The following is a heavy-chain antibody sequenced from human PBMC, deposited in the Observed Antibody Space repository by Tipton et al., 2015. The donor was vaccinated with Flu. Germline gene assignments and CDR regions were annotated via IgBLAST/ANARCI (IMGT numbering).Heavy chain of an antibody. D-gene: IGHD4-11*01. J-gene: IGHJ6*02. V-gene: IGHV4-61*02. Sequence: LRLSCAVSGDSISSDYYWGWIRQPAGKGLEWIGRIYTSGSTNYNPSLKSRVTISVDTSKNQFSLKLSSVTAADTAVYYCARDRRLPQGYYGMDVWGQGTTVTVSS. CDR1: GDSISSDYY. CDR3: ARDRRLPQGYYGMDV. CDR2: IYTSGST.